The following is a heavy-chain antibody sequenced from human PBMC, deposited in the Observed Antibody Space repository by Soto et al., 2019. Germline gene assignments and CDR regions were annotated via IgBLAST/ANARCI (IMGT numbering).Heavy chain of an antibody. Sequence: GGSLRLSCASSGVTFSTYTMNWVRQAPGKGLEWVSSINGRGNYIYYAESVKGRFTTSRDNAKNSLYLQMDRLRAEDTALYYCVREDGKVGTNSAFDYWGLGALVTVSS. CDR1: GVTFSTYT. D-gene: IGHD1-26*01. V-gene: IGHV3-21*01. CDR3: VREDGKVGTNSAFDY. CDR2: INGRGNYI. J-gene: IGHJ4*02.